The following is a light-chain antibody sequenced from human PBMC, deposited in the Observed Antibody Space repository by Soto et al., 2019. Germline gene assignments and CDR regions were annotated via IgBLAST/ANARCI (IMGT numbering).Light chain of an antibody. CDR2: KAS. V-gene: IGKV1-5*03. Sequence: DIQMTQSPSTLSASVGDRVTITCRTSQSISSWLAWYQQKPGKAPKLLIYKASSLESGVPSRFSGSGSGTEFTLSISSLQPDSFATYFCQQYNSYTYTFGQLTKLEI. J-gene: IGKJ2*01. CDR1: QSISSW. CDR3: QQYNSYTYT.